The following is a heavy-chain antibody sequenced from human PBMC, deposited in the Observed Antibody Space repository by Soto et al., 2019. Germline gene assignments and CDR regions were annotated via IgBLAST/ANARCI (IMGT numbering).Heavy chain of an antibody. CDR1: GGSISSSNL. Sequence: KSSETLSLTCAVSGGSISSSNLWSCVRQPPGKGLEWIGEIYHSGSTNYNPSLKSRVTISVDKSKNQFSLKLSSVTAADTAVYYCARPLAARRAFDIWGQGTMVTVSS. CDR2: IYHSGST. V-gene: IGHV4-4*02. D-gene: IGHD6-6*01. CDR3: ARPLAARRAFDI. J-gene: IGHJ3*02.